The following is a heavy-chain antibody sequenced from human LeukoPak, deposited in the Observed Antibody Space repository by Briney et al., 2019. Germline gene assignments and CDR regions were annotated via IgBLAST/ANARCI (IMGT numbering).Heavy chain of an antibody. J-gene: IGHJ4*02. D-gene: IGHD6-19*01. V-gene: IGHV4-59*08. CDR2: IYYSGST. Sequence: PSETLSLTCTVSGGSISSYYWSWIRQPPGKGLEWIGYIYYSGSTNYNPSLKGRVTISVDTSKNQFSLKLSSVTAADTAVYYCARRSSGWALDYWGQGTLVTVSS. CDR3: ARRSSGWALDY. CDR1: GGSISSYY.